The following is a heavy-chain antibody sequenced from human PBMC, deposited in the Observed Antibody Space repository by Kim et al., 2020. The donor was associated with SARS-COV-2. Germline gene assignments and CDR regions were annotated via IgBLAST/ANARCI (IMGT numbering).Heavy chain of an antibody. CDR3: ASSYGDYVKFDY. CDR2: ISYDGSNK. J-gene: IGHJ4*02. Sequence: GGSLRLSCAASGFTFSSYAMHWVRQAPGKGLEWVAVISYDGSNKYYADSVKCRFTISRDNSKNTLYLQMNSLRAEDTAVYYCASSYGDYVKFDYWGQGTL. CDR1: GFTFSSYA. V-gene: IGHV3-30*04. D-gene: IGHD4-17*01.